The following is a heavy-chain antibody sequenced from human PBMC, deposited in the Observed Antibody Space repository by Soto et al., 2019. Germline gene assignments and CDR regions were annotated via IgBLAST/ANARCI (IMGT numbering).Heavy chain of an antibody. CDR2: IKQDGSEK. J-gene: IGHJ4*02. D-gene: IGHD3-10*01. CDR1: GFTFSSYW. CDR3: ARVRWFGEFFFEY. Sequence: GGFLRLSCAASGFTFSSYWMSWVRQAPGKGLEWVANIKQDGSEKYYVDSVKGRFTISRDNAKNSLYLQMNSLRAEDTAVYYCARVRWFGEFFFEYWGQGTLVTVSS. V-gene: IGHV3-7*05.